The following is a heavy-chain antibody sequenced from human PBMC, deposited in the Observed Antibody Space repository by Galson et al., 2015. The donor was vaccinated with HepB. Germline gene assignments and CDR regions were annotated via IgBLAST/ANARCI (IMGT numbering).Heavy chain of an antibody. CDR1: GFTFRSYN. V-gene: IGHV3-48*03. CDR3: ARDSRATFGEPNWFDP. D-gene: IGHD3-3*01. J-gene: IGHJ5*01. Sequence: SLRLSCAASGFTFRSYNMNWVRQAPGKGLDWISYISATGTTIDYADSVKGRFIISRDNAKNSLYLQMNSLRVEDTAVYYCARDSRATFGEPNWFDPWGQGTLVIVSS. CDR2: ISATGTTI.